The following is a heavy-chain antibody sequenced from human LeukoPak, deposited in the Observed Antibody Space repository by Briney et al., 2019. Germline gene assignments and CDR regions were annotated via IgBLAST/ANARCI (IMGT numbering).Heavy chain of an antibody. CDR1: GGSIRNYY. D-gene: IGHD5-18*01. CDR3: ARGGDSSGYLNHYYYGMDV. Sequence: SETLSLTCIVSGGSIRNYYWNWIRQSPGKGLEWIGFIHYSGSTYYRPALKSRVTMSVDTSKNQFSLKLTSVTAADTAVYYCARGGDSSGYLNHYYYGMDVWGQGTTVTVSS. V-gene: IGHV4-59*01. CDR2: IHYSGST. J-gene: IGHJ6*02.